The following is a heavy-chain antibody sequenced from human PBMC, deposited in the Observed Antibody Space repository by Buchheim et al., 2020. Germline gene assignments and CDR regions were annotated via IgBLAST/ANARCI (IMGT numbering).Heavy chain of an antibody. J-gene: IGHJ6*02. Sequence: QVQLVQSGAEVKKPGASVKVSCKASGYTFTSDDINWVRQATGQGLEWMGWMNPNSGNTGSAQKFQGRVTMTRNTSISTAYMELSSLRSEDTAVYYCARGGFGSSGWRYYYYYYGMDVWGQGTT. D-gene: IGHD6-19*01. V-gene: IGHV1-8*01. CDR2: MNPNSGNT. CDR1: GYTFTSDD. CDR3: ARGGFGSSGWRYYYYYYGMDV.